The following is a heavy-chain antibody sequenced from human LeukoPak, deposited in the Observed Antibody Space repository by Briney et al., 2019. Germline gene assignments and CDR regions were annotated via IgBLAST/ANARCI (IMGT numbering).Heavy chain of an antibody. V-gene: IGHV3-23*01. CDR1: GFTFRNYG. Sequence: GGSLRLSCTASGFTFRNYGMSWVRQAPGKGLEWVSGTIASGDPTFYADSVKGRFTISRDNPRDTLYLHMNSLGVDDTAIYYCATLYNDNGDYWGQGVLVTVSS. CDR3: ATLYNDNGDY. J-gene: IGHJ4*02. D-gene: IGHD1-1*01. CDR2: TIASGDPT.